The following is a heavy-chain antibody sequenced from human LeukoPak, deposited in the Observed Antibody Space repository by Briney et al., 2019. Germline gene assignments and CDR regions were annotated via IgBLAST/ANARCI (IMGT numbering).Heavy chain of an antibody. CDR3: ARGYVATGYYYYYYMDV. CDR2: IYTSGST. D-gene: IGHD6-13*01. V-gene: IGHV4-4*09. CDR1: GGSISSNY. J-gene: IGHJ6*03. Sequence: KASGTLSLTCAVSGGSISSNYWSWIRQPPGKGLEWIGYIYTSGSTNYNPSLKSRATISVDTSKNQFSLRLRSVTAADTAVYYCARGYVATGYYYYYYMDVWGKGTTVTVSS.